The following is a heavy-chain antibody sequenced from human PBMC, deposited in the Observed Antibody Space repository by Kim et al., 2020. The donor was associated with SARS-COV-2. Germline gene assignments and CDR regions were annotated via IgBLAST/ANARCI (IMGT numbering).Heavy chain of an antibody. V-gene: IGHV1-2*02. D-gene: IGHD2-2*01. CDR1: GYTFTGYY. J-gene: IGHJ6*02. CDR3: ATTPYCSSTSCYELYYGMDV. Sequence: ASVKVSCKASGYTFTGYYMHWVRQAPGQGLEWMGWINPNSGGTNYAQKFQGRVTMTRDTSISTAYMELSRLRSDDTAVYYCATTPYCSSTSCYELYYGMDVWGQGTTVTVSS. CDR2: INPNSGGT.